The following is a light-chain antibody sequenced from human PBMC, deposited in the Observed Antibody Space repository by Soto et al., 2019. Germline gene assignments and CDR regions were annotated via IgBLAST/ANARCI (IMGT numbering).Light chain of an antibody. CDR1: SSDVGGYNY. Sequence: QSALTQPASVSGSPGQSITISCTGTSSDVGGYNYVSWYQQHPGKAPTLMIYGVSNRPSGVSNRFAASKSGNTASLTISGLQAEDEADYYCSSYSSTSTLVVFGGGTKLTVL. CDR2: GVS. V-gene: IGLV2-14*01. J-gene: IGLJ2*01. CDR3: SSYSSTSTLVV.